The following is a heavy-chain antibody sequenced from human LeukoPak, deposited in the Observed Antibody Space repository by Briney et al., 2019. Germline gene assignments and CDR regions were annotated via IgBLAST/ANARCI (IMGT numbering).Heavy chain of an antibody. D-gene: IGHD6-19*01. CDR1: GGSISSGGYY. V-gene: IGHV4-39*01. Sequence: SETLSLTCTVSGGSISSGGYYWSWIRQHPGKGLEWIGYIYYSGSTYYNPSLKSRVTISVDTSKNQFSLKLSSVTAADTAVFYCARRGRSSGWSNGYFFDYWGQGALVTVSS. CDR3: ARRGRSSGWSNGYFFDY. CDR2: IYYSGST. J-gene: IGHJ4*02.